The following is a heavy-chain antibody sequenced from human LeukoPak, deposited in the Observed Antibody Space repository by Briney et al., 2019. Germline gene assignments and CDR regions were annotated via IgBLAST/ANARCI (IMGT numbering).Heavy chain of an antibody. CDR3: ALEYDGSGCFSCYY. CDR1: GGPNSLYY. V-gene: IGHV4-59*10. J-gene: IGHJ4*02. CDR2: IYTSGST. D-gene: IGHD3-22*01. Sequence: SETLYLTRAAHGGPNSLYYLSWFRQTAGKGLEWIGRIYTSGSTNYNPSLKSRVTMSVDTSKHQFSLKLRSVTAADTAVYYCALEYDGSGCFSCYYWGQGTLVTVSS.